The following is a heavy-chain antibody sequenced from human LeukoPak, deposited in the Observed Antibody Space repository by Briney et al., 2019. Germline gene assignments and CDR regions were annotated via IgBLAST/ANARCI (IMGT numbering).Heavy chain of an antibody. D-gene: IGHD2-2*01. CDR2: ISFDGSEK. Sequence: GGSLRLSCAASGFTFSSYAMTWVRQAPGKGLEWVAVISFDGSEKYYSDSAKGRFTISRDNSKNTLFLEMNRLRANDTAVYYCARDLRPYLYYGMDVWGQGTTVTVSS. CDR3: ARDLRPYLYYGMDV. CDR1: GFTFSSYA. V-gene: IGHV3-30*03. J-gene: IGHJ6*02.